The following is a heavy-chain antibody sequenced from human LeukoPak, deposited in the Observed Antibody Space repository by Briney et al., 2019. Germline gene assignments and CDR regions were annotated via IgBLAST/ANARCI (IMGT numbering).Heavy chain of an antibody. CDR1: GFTFSNAW. Sequence: GGSLRLSCAASGFTFSNAWMSWVRQAPGKGLEGVGRIKSKTDGGTTDYAAPVKGRFTISRDYSKNTLYLQMNSLKTEDTAVYYCTTGNYDSSGYCDYWGQGTLVTVSS. J-gene: IGHJ4*02. CDR2: IKSKTDGGTT. D-gene: IGHD3-22*01. V-gene: IGHV3-15*01. CDR3: TTGNYDSSGYCDY.